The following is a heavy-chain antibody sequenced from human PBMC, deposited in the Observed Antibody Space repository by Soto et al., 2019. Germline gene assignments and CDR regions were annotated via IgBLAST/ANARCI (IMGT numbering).Heavy chain of an antibody. CDR2: IYYSGSP. Sequence: PSETLSLTCTVSGGSVSSGSYYWSWIRQPPGKGLEWIGYIYYSGSPNYNPSLKSRVTISVDTSKNQFSLKLSSVTAADTAVYYCASRPIPGKSPIEIDYWGQGTLVTVST. CDR1: GGSVSSGSYY. V-gene: IGHV4-61*01. J-gene: IGHJ4*02. CDR3: ASRPIPGKSPIEIDY.